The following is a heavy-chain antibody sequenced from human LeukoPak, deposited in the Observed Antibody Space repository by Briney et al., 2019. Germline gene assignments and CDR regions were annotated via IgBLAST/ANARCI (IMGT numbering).Heavy chain of an antibody. V-gene: IGHV4-59*01. CDR2: IYYSGST. Sequence: SETLSLTRTVSGGSISSYYWSWIRQPPGKGLEWIGYIYYSGSTNYNPSLKSRVTISVDTSKNQFSLKLSSVTAADTAVYYCARGGGGSGSYYTLGYWGQGTLVTVSS. CDR3: ARGGGGSGSYYTLGY. D-gene: IGHD3-10*01. CDR1: GGSISSYY. J-gene: IGHJ4*02.